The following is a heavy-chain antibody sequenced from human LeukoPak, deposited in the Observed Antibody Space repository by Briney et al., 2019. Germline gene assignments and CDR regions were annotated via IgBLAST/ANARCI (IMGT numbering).Heavy chain of an antibody. J-gene: IGHJ4*02. CDR1: GFTFSSYA. CDR2: ISGSGGST. CDR3: ARDQVRYCSGGSCYFSLDY. D-gene: IGHD2-15*01. Sequence: GGSLRLSCAASGFTFSSYAMSWVRQAPGKGLEWVSAISGSGGSTYYADSVKGRFTISRDNSKNTLYLQMNSLRAEDTAVYYCARDQVRYCSGGSCYFSLDYWGQGTLVTVSS. V-gene: IGHV3-23*01.